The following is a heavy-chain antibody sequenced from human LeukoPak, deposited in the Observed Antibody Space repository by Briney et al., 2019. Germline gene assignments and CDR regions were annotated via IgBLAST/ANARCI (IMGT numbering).Heavy chain of an antibody. J-gene: IGHJ5*02. Sequence: SETPSLTCTVSGGSISSYYWSWIRQPAGKGLEWIGRIYTSGSTNYNPSLKSRVTMSVDTSKNQFSLKLSSVTAADTAVYYCAREGYYEYSSSLGWFDPWGQGTLVTVSS. CDR1: GGSISSYY. CDR3: AREGYYEYSSSLGWFDP. V-gene: IGHV4-4*07. D-gene: IGHD6-6*01. CDR2: IYTSGST.